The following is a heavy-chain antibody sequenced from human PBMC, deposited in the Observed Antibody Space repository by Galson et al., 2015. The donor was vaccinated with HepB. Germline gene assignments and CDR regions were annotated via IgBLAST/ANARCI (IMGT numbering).Heavy chain of an antibody. Sequence: SVKVSCKASGYTFSSYGISWVRQAPGQGLEWMGWISAYNGKTNYAQKVQGRVTMTTDTSTSTAYMELRSLRSDDTAVYYCATYRYDLGSYFDDLDNWFDPWGQGTLVTVSS. J-gene: IGHJ5*02. CDR3: ATYRYDLGSYFDDLDNWFDP. CDR1: GYTFSSYG. V-gene: IGHV1-18*01. CDR2: ISAYNGKT. D-gene: IGHD3-10*01.